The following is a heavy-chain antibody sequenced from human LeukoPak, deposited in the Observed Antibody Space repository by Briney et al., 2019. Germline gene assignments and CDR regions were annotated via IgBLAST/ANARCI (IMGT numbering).Heavy chain of an antibody. D-gene: IGHD2-15*01. CDR3: ARVSIGGGYYFDY. Sequence: PSETLSLTCAVYGGSFSGYYWSWIRQPPGKGLEWIGEINHSGSTNYNPSLKSRVTISVDTSKNQFSLKLSSVTAADTAVYYCARVSIGGGYYFDYWGQGTLVAVSS. V-gene: IGHV4-34*01. CDR1: GGSFSGYY. J-gene: IGHJ4*02. CDR2: INHSGST.